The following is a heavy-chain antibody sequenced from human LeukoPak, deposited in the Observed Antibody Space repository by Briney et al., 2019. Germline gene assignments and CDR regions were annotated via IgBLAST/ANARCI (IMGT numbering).Heavy chain of an antibody. CDR1: GGSFSGYY. CDR2: INHSGST. J-gene: IGHJ4*02. D-gene: IGHD1-26*01. Sequence: SETPSPTCAVYGGSFSGYYWSWIRQPPGKGLEWIGEINHSGSTNYNPSLKSRVTISVDTSKNQFSLKLSSVTAADTAVYYCARGVLVGATRKFDYWGQGTLVTVSS. V-gene: IGHV4-34*01. CDR3: ARGVLVGATRKFDY.